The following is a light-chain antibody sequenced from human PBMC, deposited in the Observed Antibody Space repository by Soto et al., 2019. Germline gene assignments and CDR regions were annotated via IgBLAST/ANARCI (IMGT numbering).Light chain of an antibody. Sequence: QSALTQPASVSESPGQSITISCTGTSSDVGGYNYVSWYQQHPGKAPKLMIYAVSNRLSGVSNRFSGSKSGNTASLTISGLQAEDEADYYCSSYTSSSTLLFGGGTKVTVL. CDR3: SSYTSSSTLL. CDR1: SSDVGGYNY. CDR2: AVS. V-gene: IGLV2-14*01. J-gene: IGLJ2*01.